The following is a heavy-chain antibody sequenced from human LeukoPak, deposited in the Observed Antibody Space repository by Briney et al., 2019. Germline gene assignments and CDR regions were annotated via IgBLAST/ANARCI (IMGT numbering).Heavy chain of an antibody. Sequence: GGSLRLSCAASGFTFSSYGMNWVRQAPGKGLEWVSYISSSGSTIYYADSVKGRFTISRDNAKNSLYLQMNSLRVEDTAVYYCARGAAKKDYCSGGSCSTYWGQGTLVTVSS. CDR1: GFTFSSYG. V-gene: IGHV3-48*04. CDR3: ARGAAKKDYCSGGSCSTY. J-gene: IGHJ4*02. D-gene: IGHD2-15*01. CDR2: ISSSGSTI.